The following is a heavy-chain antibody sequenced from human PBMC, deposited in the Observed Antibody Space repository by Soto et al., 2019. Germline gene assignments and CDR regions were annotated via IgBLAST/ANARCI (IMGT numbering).Heavy chain of an antibody. CDR1: GASIRTYF. Sequence: QVQLQESGPGLVKPSETLSLTCTVSGASIRTYFWTWIRQSAGEGLEWLGRIDPSGTTTSNPSLKRRFTMSLDTSTNHFSLTLTSVTAADPAVYFWASLGRNYDNGMDVWGQGTKVIVSS. CDR3: ASLGRNYDNGMDV. V-gene: IGHV4-4*07. CDR2: IDPSGTT. J-gene: IGHJ6*02.